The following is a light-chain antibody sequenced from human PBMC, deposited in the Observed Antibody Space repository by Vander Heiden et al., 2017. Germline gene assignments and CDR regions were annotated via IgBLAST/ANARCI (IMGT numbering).Light chain of an antibody. V-gene: IGKV3-20*01. Sequence: IVLTQSPGTLSLSPGERATLSCRASQSVSSSYLAWYQQKPGQGPRLLIYGASSRATGIPDRFSGSGSGTDFTLAISRLEPEDFAVYYCQQYGSSPWTFGQGTKVEIK. J-gene: IGKJ1*01. CDR3: QQYGSSPWT. CDR2: GAS. CDR1: QSVSSSY.